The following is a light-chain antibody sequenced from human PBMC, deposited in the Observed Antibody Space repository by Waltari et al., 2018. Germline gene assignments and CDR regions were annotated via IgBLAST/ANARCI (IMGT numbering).Light chain of an antibody. J-gene: IGLJ2*01. Sequence: SSELTQDPAVSVVLGQTVRITCQGDSLRSYYPSWYQQKPGQAPVLVFYGKNNRPSGIPDRFSGSSSGNTASLTITGAQAEDEADFYCNSRDSSGNVIFGGGTKLTVL. CDR2: GKN. V-gene: IGLV3-19*01. CDR3: NSRDSSGNVI. CDR1: SLRSYY.